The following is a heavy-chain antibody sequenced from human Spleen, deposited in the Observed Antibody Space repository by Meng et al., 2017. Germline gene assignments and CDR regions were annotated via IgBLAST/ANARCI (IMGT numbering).Heavy chain of an antibody. CDR2: FVSNADT. V-gene: IGHV1-18*01. CDR3: ARGTPGRSYSDY. Sequence: QAQLLQSGAEGKKPGASVWISCKASGYTSASYGISLFRQAPGQGLEWMGWFVSNADTYPAQKFQGRVTMTRDTHTSTDFMELRSLRSDDTAVYYCARGTPGRSYSDYWGQGTLVTVSS. CDR1: GYTSASYG. D-gene: IGHD3-10*01. J-gene: IGHJ4*02.